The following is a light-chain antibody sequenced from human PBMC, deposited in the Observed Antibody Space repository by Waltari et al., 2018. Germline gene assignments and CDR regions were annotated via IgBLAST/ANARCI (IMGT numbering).Light chain of an antibody. CDR2: GAS. Sequence: EILMTQSPATVSASPGERVTLSSRASQSVNSNLAWSQQKPGQAPRLLIYGASPSATTLPARFSGSGSGTEFTLTISSLQAEDSAVYYCHQYNNWPPWTFGQGTRVEIK. J-gene: IGKJ1*01. CDR3: HQYNNWPPWT. CDR1: QSVNSN. V-gene: IGKV3-15*01.